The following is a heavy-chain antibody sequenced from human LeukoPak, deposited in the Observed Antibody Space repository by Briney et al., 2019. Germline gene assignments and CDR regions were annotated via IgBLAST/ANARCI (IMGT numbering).Heavy chain of an antibody. CDR2: FDPEDGET. CDR3: ATAHLRYCSGGSCYSENSWFDP. J-gene: IGHJ5*02. V-gene: IGHV1-24*01. CDR1: GYTLTELS. Sequence: ASVKVSCKVSGYTLTELSMHWVRQAPGKGLEWMGGFDPEDGETIYAQKFQGRVTMTEDTSTDTAYMELSSLRSEDTAVYYCATAHLRYCSGGSCYSENSWFDPWGQGTLVTASS. D-gene: IGHD2-15*01.